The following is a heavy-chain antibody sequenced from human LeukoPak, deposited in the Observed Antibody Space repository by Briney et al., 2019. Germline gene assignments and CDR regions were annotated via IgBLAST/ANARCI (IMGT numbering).Heavy chain of an antibody. D-gene: IGHD5-18*01. CDR2: INSGGSSP. CDR3: ARGGEYSYGYIDY. CDR1: GFTLSSYW. J-gene: IGHJ4*02. Sequence: GGSLRLSCEASGFTLSSYWMHWVRQAPGKGLVWVSRINSGGSSPSYADSVKGRFTISRDNAKNTLYLQMNSLRAEDTAVYCCARGGEYSYGYIDYWGQGTLVTVSA. V-gene: IGHV3-74*01.